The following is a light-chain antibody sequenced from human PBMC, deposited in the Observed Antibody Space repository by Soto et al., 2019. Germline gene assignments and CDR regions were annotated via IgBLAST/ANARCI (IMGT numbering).Light chain of an antibody. CDR3: QQYYSYPRT. CDR1: QGISSY. CDR2: AAS. J-gene: IGKJ1*01. Sequence: AIRMTQSPSSLSASTGDRLTITCRASQGISSYLAWYQQKPGKXPKXXIYAASTLQSGVPSRFSGIGSGTDFTLTISCLQSEDGETYYCQQYYSYPRTFCQGTKVDIK. V-gene: IGKV1-8*01.